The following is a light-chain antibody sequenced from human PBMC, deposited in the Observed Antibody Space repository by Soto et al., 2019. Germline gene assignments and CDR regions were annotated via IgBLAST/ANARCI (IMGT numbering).Light chain of an antibody. V-gene: IGKV3-11*01. J-gene: IGKJ4*01. CDR3: QQRYNWLT. CDR2: GAS. CDR1: QSVNTY. Sequence: EIVLTQSPGTLSLSPGERATLSCRANQSVNTYLSWYQHKPGQAPRILIYGASNTATGIPARFSGSGSGTDFTLTISSLQPEDSAVYYCQQRYNWLTFGGGTKVDIK.